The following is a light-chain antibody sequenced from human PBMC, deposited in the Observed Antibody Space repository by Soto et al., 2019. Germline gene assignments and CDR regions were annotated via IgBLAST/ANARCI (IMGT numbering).Light chain of an antibody. Sequence: DSQMTPYPSSLSASVGDRVTITCQASQDISTYLNWYQQKPGKAPKLLIYDASNLETGVPSRFSGRGSGTDFTFTISSLQPEDIATYYCQQFDNFPRAITFGHGTRLEIK. J-gene: IGKJ5*01. CDR2: DAS. V-gene: IGKV1-33*01. CDR1: QDISTY. CDR3: QQFDNFPRAIT.